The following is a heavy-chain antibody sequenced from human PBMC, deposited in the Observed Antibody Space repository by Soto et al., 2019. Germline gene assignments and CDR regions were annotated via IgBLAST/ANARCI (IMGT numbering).Heavy chain of an antibody. D-gene: IGHD1-26*01. CDR2: IWYDGSNK. V-gene: IGHV3-33*01. J-gene: IGHJ6*02. CDR1: GFTFSSYG. Sequence: QVQLVESGGGVVQPGRSLRLSCAASGFTFSSYGMHWVRQAPGKGLEWVAVIWYDGSNKYYADSVKGRFTISRDNSQNTVYLQKNSLRAEGTAVDYCAGSRGGGGYYYYYGMDVWGQGTTVTVSS. CDR3: AGSRGGGGYYYYYGMDV.